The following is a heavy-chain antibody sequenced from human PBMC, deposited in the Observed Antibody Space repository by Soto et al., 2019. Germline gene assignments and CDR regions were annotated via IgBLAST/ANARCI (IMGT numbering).Heavy chain of an antibody. V-gene: IGHV4-39*01. D-gene: IGHD5-12*01. CDR2: IYYSGST. J-gene: IGHJ5*02. Sequence: LSLTCTVSGGSISSSSYYWGWIRQPPGKGLEWIGSIYYSGSTYYNPSLKSRVTISVDTSKNQFSLKLGSVTAAATAVYYCARIHIVDIVATRNPNWFDPWGQGTLVTVSS. CDR1: GGSISSSSYY. CDR3: ARIHIVDIVATRNPNWFDP.